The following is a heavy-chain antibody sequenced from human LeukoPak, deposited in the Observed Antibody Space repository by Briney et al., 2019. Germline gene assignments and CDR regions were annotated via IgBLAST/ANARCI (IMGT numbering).Heavy chain of an antibody. Sequence: ASVKVSCKASGYTFTSYDINWVRQATGQGLEWMGWMNPNSGNTVYAQKFQGRVTMTRNTSISTAYMELSSLRSEDTAVYYCARKKPGYYDFWSGYSVDFDYWGQGTLVTVSS. V-gene: IGHV1-8*01. CDR3: ARKKPGYYDFWSGYSVDFDY. CDR2: MNPNSGNT. D-gene: IGHD3-3*01. CDR1: GYTFTSYD. J-gene: IGHJ4*02.